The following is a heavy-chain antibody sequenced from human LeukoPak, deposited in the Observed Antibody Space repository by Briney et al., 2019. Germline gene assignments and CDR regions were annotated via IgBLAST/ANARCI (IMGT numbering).Heavy chain of an antibody. CDR1: GFTFSSYW. J-gene: IGHJ6*03. Sequence: GGSLRLSCAASGFTFSSYWMSWVRQAPGKGLEWVANIKQDGSEKYYVDSVKGRFTISRDNAKNSLYLQMNSLRGEDTAVYYCARDGVLMVRGVRVLDYYHYYMDVRGKGTTVTISS. CDR3: ARDGVLMVRGVRVLDYYHYYMDV. CDR2: IKQDGSEK. D-gene: IGHD3-10*01. V-gene: IGHV3-7*01.